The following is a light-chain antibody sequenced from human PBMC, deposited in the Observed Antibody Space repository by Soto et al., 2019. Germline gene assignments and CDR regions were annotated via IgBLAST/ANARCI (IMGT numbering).Light chain of an antibody. CDR1: SSNIGAGYD. CDR2: GNS. CDR3: QSYDSSLSAVV. Sequence: QSVLTQPPSVSGAPGQRVTISCTGSSSNIGAGYDVHWYQQLPGTAPKLLIYGNSNRPSGVPDRFSGSKSGTSASLAITGLHAEDEAHYYCQSYDSSLSAVVFGGGTKLTVL. J-gene: IGLJ2*01. V-gene: IGLV1-40*01.